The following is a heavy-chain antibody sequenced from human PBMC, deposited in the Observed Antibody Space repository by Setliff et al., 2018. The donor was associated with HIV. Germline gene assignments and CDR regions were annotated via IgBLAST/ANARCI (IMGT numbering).Heavy chain of an antibody. J-gene: IGHJ6*03. CDR3: XXXXXXSYSYSMDF. CDR1: GGSISSGGYY. V-gene: IGHV4-31*03. CDR2: IYYSGST. Sequence: SSETLSLTCTVSGGSISSGGYYWSWIRQQPGKGLEWIGYIYYSGSTYYNPSLKSRVTISVXTSXXQFSLKLSSVTAADTAVYYCXXXXXXSYSYSMDFWGXXXTVTVSS.